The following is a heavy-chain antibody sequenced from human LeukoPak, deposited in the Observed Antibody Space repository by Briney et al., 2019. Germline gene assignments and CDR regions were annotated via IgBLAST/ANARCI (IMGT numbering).Heavy chain of an antibody. J-gene: IGHJ4*02. Sequence: SVKVSCKASGGTFSSYAISWVRQAPGQGLEWMGGIIPIFGAANYAQKFQGRVTITTDESTSTAYMELSSLRSEDTAVYYCARGRYSSSWYVFFLDYWGQGTLVTVPS. D-gene: IGHD6-13*01. CDR2: IIPIFGAA. V-gene: IGHV1-69*05. CDR1: GGTFSSYA. CDR3: ARGRYSSSWYVFFLDY.